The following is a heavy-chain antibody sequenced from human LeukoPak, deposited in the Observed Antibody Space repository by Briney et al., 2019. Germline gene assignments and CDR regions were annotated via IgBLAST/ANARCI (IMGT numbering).Heavy chain of an antibody. D-gene: IGHD3-16*01. CDR1: GFTFSNFA. Sequence: GGSLRLSCAASGFTFSNFAMSWVRQAPGKGLQWVSAISDSGVGTFYADSVKGRFTISRDNSKNTLYLQMNSLRAEDTAVYYCAKVGVGWVAFEYWGQGTLVTVSS. CDR3: AKVGVGWVAFEY. J-gene: IGHJ4*02. V-gene: IGHV3-23*01. CDR2: ISDSGVGT.